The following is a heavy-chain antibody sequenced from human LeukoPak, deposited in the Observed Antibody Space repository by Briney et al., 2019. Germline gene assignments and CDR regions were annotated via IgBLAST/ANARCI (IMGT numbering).Heavy chain of an antibody. CDR1: GYTFTSYG. D-gene: IGHD3-3*01. V-gene: IGHV1-69*13. Sequence: SVKVSCKASGYTFTSYGISWVRQAPGQGLEWMGGIIPIYPTTDYAQRFQGRVTISADESKGTVSLELSNLRSEDTAVYYCARASFPFLEWTTSIPFDVWGQGTVVIVSS. CDR3: ARASFPFLEWTTSIPFDV. CDR2: IIPIYPTT. J-gene: IGHJ3*01.